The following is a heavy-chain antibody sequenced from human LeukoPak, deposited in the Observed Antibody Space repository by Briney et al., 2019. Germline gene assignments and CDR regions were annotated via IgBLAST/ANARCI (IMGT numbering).Heavy chain of an antibody. Sequence: PSQTLSLTCIVSGGSISSGTHYWSWIRQPAGKGLEWIGRIYTSGSTNYNPSLKSRVTISVDTSKNQFSLNLSSVTAADTAVYYCARSISGNYYYYYMDVWGKGTTVTVSS. CDR3: ARSISGNYYYYYMDV. CDR2: IYTSGST. J-gene: IGHJ6*03. V-gene: IGHV4-61*02. CDR1: GGSISSGTHY. D-gene: IGHD3-3*02.